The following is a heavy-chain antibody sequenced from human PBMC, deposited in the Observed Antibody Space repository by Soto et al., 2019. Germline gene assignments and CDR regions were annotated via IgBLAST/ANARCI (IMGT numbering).Heavy chain of an antibody. CDR3: ARAGDIVIGTHEWGVFGI. Sequence: QVQLVESGGGVVRPGRSLRLSCAASGFIFSNYGMHWVRQAAGKGLEWVAVIWYDGTNKYYADSVKGRFTISRDNSKNAQFLQMNVVGAEDMAVYYCARAGDIVIGTHEWGVFGIWGPGTVVPGSS. J-gene: IGHJ3*02. CDR1: GFIFSNYG. V-gene: IGHV3-33*01. CDR2: IWYDGTNK. D-gene: IGHD5-12*01.